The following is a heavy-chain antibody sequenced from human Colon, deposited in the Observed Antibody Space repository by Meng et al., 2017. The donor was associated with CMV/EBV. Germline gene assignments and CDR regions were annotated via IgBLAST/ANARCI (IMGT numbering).Heavy chain of an antibody. Sequence: GGSLRLSCEASGFNFGNFWMNWVRQAPGKGLEWAANIKGDGTEEYYVDSVKGRFTISRDNAKNSLYLQMNSLRVEDTALYYCRTGHYDRAWGHGTLVTVSS. V-gene: IGHV3-7*01. CDR1: GFNFGNFW. D-gene: IGHD3-16*01. J-gene: IGHJ5*01. CDR2: IKGDGTEE. CDR3: RTGHYDRA.